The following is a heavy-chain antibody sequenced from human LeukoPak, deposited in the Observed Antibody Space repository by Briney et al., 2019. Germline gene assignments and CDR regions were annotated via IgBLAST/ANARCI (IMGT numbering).Heavy chain of an antibody. J-gene: IGHJ3*02. V-gene: IGHV4-31*03. Sequence: PSQTLSLTCTVSGGSISDGGYYWSWIRQHPGKGLEWIGYIYYSGNTYYNPSLKSRVSMSVDTSKNQFSLKLSSVTAADTAVYYCARGRAYYDSKAFDIWGQGTMVTVSS. CDR3: ARGRAYYDSKAFDI. CDR1: GGSISDGGYY. CDR2: IYYSGNT. D-gene: IGHD3-22*01.